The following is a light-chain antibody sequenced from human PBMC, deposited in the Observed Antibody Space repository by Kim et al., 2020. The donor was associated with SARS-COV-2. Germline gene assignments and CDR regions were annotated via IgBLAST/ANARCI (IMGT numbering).Light chain of an antibody. V-gene: IGKV3-15*01. CDR1: QNINTD. CDR2: AAS. CDR3: QQYGNWLTWT. Sequence: SPGERATLSCRASQNINTDLAWYQQKPGQAPRLLIHAASTRATGIPARFSGSGSGTEFSLTISSLQSEDCAVYYCQQYGNWLTWTFGQGTKVEIK. J-gene: IGKJ1*01.